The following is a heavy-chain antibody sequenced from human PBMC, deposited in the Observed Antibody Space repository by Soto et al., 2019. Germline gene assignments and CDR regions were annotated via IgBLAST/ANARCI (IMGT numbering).Heavy chain of an antibody. V-gene: IGHV3-23*01. J-gene: IGHJ6*03. CDR2: VSGSGGST. D-gene: IGHD3-10*01. CDR1: GFTFSSYA. Sequence: GGSLRLSCAASGFTFSSYAMTWVRQAPGKGLEWVSGVSGSGGSTYYADSVKGRFTISRDNSKNTLYLQMNSLRAEDTAVYYCAKFEGFGELFQIVDYYYMDVWGKGTTVTVSS. CDR3: AKFEGFGELFQIVDYYYMDV.